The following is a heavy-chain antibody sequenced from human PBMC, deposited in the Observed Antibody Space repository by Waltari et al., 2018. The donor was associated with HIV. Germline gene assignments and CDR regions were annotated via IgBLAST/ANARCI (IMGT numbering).Heavy chain of an antibody. J-gene: IGHJ4*02. CDR3: VRGQWAPLATSKYFFDF. CDR1: GFSFNDYS. V-gene: IGHV1-2*06. CDR2: CKTKSCNN. Sequence: QVQLVQSGPEMKKPGSSVKVSCKTSGFSFNDYSIHWVRQAPGRGLDWMGRCKTKSCNNNFAQKFQARVTITSATAITTVDMQLSGLKTDDTAMYFCVRGQWAPLATSKYFFDFWGQGTLLVVSS. D-gene: IGHD1-26*01.